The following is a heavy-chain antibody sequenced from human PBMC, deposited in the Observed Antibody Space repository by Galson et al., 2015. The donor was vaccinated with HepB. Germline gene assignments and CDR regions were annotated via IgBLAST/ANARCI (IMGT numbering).Heavy chain of an antibody. J-gene: IGHJ4*02. V-gene: IGHV1-69*13. CDR2: IIPIFGTA. Sequence: SVKVSCKASGGTFSSYAISWVRQAPGQGLEWMGGIIPIFGTANYAQKFQGRVTITADESTSTAYMELSSLRSEDTAVYYCARAMAPKSGGSYPGAFDYWGQGTLVTVSS. CDR3: ARAMAPKSGGSYPGAFDY. CDR1: GGTFSSYA. D-gene: IGHD1-26*01.